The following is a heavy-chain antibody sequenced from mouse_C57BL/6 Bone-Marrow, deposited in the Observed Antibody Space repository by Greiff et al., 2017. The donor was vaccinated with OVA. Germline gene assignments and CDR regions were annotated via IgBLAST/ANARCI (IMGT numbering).Heavy chain of an antibody. D-gene: IGHD2-2*01. CDR1: GFTFSDYY. J-gene: IGHJ3*01. Sequence: EVKLVESGGGLVQPGGSLKLSCAASGFTFSDYYMYWVRQTPEKRLEWVAYISNGGGSTYYPDTVKGRFTISRDNAKNTLYLQKSRLKSEDTAMYYCARESTMVTPFAYWGQGTLVTVSA. CDR2: ISNGGGST. CDR3: ARESTMVTPFAY. V-gene: IGHV5-12*01.